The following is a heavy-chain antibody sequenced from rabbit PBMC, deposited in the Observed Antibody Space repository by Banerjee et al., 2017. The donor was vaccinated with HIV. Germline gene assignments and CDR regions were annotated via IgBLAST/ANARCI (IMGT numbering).Heavy chain of an antibody. CDR3: ARDYGGTGYAPFNL. V-gene: IGHV1S45*01. D-gene: IGHD8-1*01. CDR1: GFSFSSSYY. J-gene: IGHJ4*01. Sequence: QEQLVESGGGLVQPEGSLTLTCTASGFSFSSSYYMCWVRQAPGKGLEWIACIYGGSSGNTYYASWAKGRFTISKTSSTTVTLQMTSLTAADTATYFCARDYGGTGYAPFNLWGPGTLVTVS. CDR2: IYGGSSGNT.